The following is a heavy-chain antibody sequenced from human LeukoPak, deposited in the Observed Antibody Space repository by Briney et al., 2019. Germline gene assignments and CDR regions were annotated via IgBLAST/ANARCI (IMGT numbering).Heavy chain of an antibody. V-gene: IGHV3-23*01. J-gene: IGHJ4*02. D-gene: IGHD4-17*01. CDR2: ISGSGGST. CDR1: GFTFSSYA. Sequence: GSPRLSCAASGFTFSSYAMSWVRQAPGKGLEWVSAISGSGGSTYYADSVKGRFTISRDNSKNTLYLQMNSLRAEDTAVYYCAKDIGDYHLPDYWGQGTLVTVSS. CDR3: AKDIGDYHLPDY.